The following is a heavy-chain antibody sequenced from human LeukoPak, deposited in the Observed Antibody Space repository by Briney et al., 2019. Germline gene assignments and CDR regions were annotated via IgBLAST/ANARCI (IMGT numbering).Heavy chain of an antibody. V-gene: IGHV4-59*12. Sequence: PSETLSLTCTVSGGSISSYYWSWIRQPPGKGLEWIGYIYYSGSTNYNPSLKSRVTISVDTSKNQFSLKLSSVTAADTAVYYCARDTVAGTKYWGQGTLVTVSS. CDR1: GGSISSYY. CDR3: ARDTVAGTKY. CDR2: IYYSGST. J-gene: IGHJ4*02. D-gene: IGHD6-19*01.